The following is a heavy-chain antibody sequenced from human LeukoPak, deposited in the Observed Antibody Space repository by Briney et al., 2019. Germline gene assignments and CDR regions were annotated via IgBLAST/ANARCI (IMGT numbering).Heavy chain of an antibody. CDR2: IKSKTDGGTT. J-gene: IGHJ4*02. CDR3: TTATHYDFWTYFDY. D-gene: IGHD3-3*01. V-gene: IGHV3-15*01. Sequence: PGGSLRLSCAASGFTFSNAWMSWVRQAPGKGLEWVGRIKSKTDGGTTDYAAPVKGRFTISRDDSKNTLYLQMNSLKTEDTAVYYCTTATHYDFWTYFDYWGQGTLVTVSS. CDR1: GFTFSNAW.